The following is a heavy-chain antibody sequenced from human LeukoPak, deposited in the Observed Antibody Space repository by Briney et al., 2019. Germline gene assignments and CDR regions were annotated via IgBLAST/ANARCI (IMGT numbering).Heavy chain of an antibody. V-gene: IGHV1-69*06. D-gene: IGHD6-19*01. J-gene: IGHJ6*03. CDR3: ARVYSSGWYRHYYYMDV. CDR2: IIPIFGTA. CDR1: GGTFSSYA. Sequence: GASVKVSCKASGGTFSSYAISWVRQAPGQGLEWMGGIIPIFGTANYAQKFQGRVTITADKSTSTAYMELSSLRSEDTAVYYCARVYSSGWYRHYYYMDVWGKGTTVTVSS.